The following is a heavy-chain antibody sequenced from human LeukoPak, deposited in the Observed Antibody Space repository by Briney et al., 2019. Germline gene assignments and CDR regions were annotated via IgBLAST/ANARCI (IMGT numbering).Heavy chain of an antibody. V-gene: IGHV1-8*03. CDR2: MNPNSGNT. CDR3: ELMYERFWNGDPFDY. CDR1: GYTFISYD. J-gene: IGHJ4*02. Sequence: ASVKVSCKASGYTFISYDIKGVREATGQGLEWMGWMNPNSGNTGYTQKFQGRVTITRNTTTSTAYMELSSLRYEDTSLYSSELMYERFWNGDPFDYWGQGTQVTVSS. D-gene: IGHD3-3*02.